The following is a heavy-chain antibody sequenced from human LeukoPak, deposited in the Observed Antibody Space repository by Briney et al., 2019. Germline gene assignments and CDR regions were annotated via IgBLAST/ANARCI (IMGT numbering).Heavy chain of an antibody. CDR3: GNGGAYCGADCYLPAFDY. J-gene: IGHJ4*02. Sequence: SETLSLTCTVSGGSISTPGYYWSWIRQHPGKGLEWIGYIYYSGSTYYNPSLRSRVTISVDTSKNQFSLKLSSVTAADTAVYCCGNGGAYCGADCYLPAFDYWGQGTLVTVSS. CDR1: GGSISTPGYY. V-gene: IGHV4-31*03. CDR2: IYYSGST. D-gene: IGHD2-21*02.